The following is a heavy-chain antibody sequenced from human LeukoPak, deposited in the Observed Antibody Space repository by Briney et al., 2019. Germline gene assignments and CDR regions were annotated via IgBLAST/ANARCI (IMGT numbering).Heavy chain of an antibody. J-gene: IGHJ4*02. CDR2: ISSSGTTI. CDR3: AREAAGYSSGWPDY. CDR1: GFTFSSYE. V-gene: IGHV3-48*03. Sequence: GGSLRLSCAASGFTFSSYEMNWVRQAPGKGLEWVSYISSSGTTIYYADSVNGRFTISRDNAKNALYPQMNSLRAEDTAVYYCAREAAGYSSGWPDYWGQGTLVTVSS. D-gene: IGHD6-19*01.